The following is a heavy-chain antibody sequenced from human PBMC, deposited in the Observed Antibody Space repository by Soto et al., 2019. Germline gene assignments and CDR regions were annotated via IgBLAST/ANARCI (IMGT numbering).Heavy chain of an antibody. Sequence: EPLKLSCKADVYSLTRHCNGWVRQVPGRGLEWVAVIYPADSDARYSPSFRGRGTISVDICINTVYLQWRSLKASDPAIYFCARQDIVTARVRGVYPDSWGQGTPVHVSS. CDR1: VYSLTRHC. J-gene: IGHJ4*02. D-gene: IGHD2-15*01. CDR2: IYPADSDA. V-gene: IGHV5-51*01. CDR3: ARQDIVTARVRGVYPDS.